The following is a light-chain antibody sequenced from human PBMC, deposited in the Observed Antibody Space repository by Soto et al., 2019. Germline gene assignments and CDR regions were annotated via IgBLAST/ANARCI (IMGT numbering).Light chain of an antibody. Sequence: QSVLTQPPSVSGAPGQSVTISCTGSSSNIGAGSDVHWYQHLPGTPPKLLIYGSSNRPSGVPDRFSGSKSGTSASLAISGLQSEDEADYYCAAWDDSLNGWVFGGGTKVTVL. J-gene: IGLJ3*02. CDR2: GSS. CDR1: SSNIGAGSD. V-gene: IGLV1-40*01. CDR3: AAWDDSLNGWV.